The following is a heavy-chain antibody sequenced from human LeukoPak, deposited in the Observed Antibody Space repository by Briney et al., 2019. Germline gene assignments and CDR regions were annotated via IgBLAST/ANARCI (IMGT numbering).Heavy chain of an antibody. Sequence: SETLSLTCAVYGGSFSGYYWSWIRQPPGKGLEWIGEINHSGSTNYNPSLKSRVTISVDTSKNQFSLKLSSVTAADTAVCYCARAGSYGYRDAFDIWGQGTMVTVSS. CDR1: GGSFSGYY. CDR3: ARAGSYGYRDAFDI. V-gene: IGHV4-34*01. J-gene: IGHJ3*02. CDR2: INHSGST. D-gene: IGHD5-18*01.